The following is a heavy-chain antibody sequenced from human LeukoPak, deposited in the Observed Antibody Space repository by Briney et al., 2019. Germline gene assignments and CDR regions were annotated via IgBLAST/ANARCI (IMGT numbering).Heavy chain of an antibody. Sequence: ASVKVSCKASGYTFTGYYMRWVRQAPGQGPEWIGWINPNSLCSNYAQKFQGRVTMNRDTSISTAYMELSRLRSDDTAVYYWARTRIQLWLGYYYGMDVWGQGTTVTVSS. CDR3: ARTRIQLWLGYYYGMDV. V-gene: IGHV1-2*02. D-gene: IGHD5-18*01. CDR1: GYTFTGYY. CDR2: INPNSLCS. J-gene: IGHJ6*02.